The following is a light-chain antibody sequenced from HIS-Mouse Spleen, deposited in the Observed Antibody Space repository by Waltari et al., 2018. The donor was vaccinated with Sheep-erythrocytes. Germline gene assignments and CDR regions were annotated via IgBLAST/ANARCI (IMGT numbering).Light chain of an antibody. V-gene: IGLV3-1*01. Sequence: SSELTQPPSVSVSPGQTASITCPGDKLGDKYACWYQQKPGQSPVLVIDQDTKRPSGIPERFSGSNSGNTATLTISGTQAMDEADYYCQAWDSSIVVFGGGTKLTVL. J-gene: IGLJ2*01. CDR2: QDT. CDR1: KLGDKY. CDR3: QAWDSSIVV.